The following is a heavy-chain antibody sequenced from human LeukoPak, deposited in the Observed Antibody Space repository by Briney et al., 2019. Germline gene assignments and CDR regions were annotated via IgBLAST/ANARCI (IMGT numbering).Heavy chain of an antibody. D-gene: IGHD2-2*01. CDR1: GFTFSNAW. J-gene: IGHJ4*02. V-gene: IGHV4-4*02. CDR3: ASEKVVPTAMGIDY. CDR2: IYHSGTT. Sequence: GSLRLSCAASGFTFSNAWMSWVRQAPGKGLEWIGYIYHSGTTYYNPSLRSRVTISVDRSKNLFSLNLNSVTAADTAVYYCASEKVVPTAMGIDYWGQGTLVTVSS.